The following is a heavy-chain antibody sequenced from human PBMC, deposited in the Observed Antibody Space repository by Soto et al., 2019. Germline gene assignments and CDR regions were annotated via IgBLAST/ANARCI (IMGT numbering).Heavy chain of an antibody. Sequence: QVQLVQSGAEVKKPGASVKVSCKASGYTFTSYGISWVRQAPGQGLEWMGWISAYNGNTNYDQKLQGRVTMTTDTSTSTGYMELRSLIADCTAVYYFVRDGIAAAGTPFAFWGQGTLVTGSS. CDR1: GYTFTSYG. V-gene: IGHV1-18*01. CDR3: VRDGIAAAGTPFAF. J-gene: IGHJ4*02. CDR2: ISAYNGNT. D-gene: IGHD6-13*01.